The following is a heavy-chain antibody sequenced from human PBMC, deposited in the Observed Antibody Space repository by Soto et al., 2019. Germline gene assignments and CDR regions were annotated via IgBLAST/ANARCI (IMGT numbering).Heavy chain of an antibody. CDR1: GCTITCY. CDR3: TRQGFGEVHGLVDV. V-gene: IGHV4-59*08. Sequence: AETLSLTCTVSGCTITCYCSWIRRSPGKGLEWIGYINSNGYSSYNPSLKSRVTLSVDTSKNQFSLKLSSVTAADAAVYYCTRQGFGEVHGLVDVWGQGTTVT. D-gene: IGHD3-10*01. J-gene: IGHJ6*02. CDR2: INSNGYS.